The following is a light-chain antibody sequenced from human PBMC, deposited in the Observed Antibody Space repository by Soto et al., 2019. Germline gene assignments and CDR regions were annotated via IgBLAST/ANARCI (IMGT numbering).Light chain of an antibody. V-gene: IGKV3-11*01. CDR1: QSISSY. CDR3: QQRSDWPPIT. Sequence: GLTQSPGTLSLNPGKRATLSCRASQSISSYLAWYQQKPGQAPRLLIYDASSRATGIPARFSGSGSGTDFTPTISSLEPEDFAVYYCQQRSDWPPITFGQGTRLEIK. CDR2: DAS. J-gene: IGKJ5*01.